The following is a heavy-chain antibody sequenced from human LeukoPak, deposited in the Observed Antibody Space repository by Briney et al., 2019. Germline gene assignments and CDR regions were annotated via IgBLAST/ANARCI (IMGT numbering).Heavy chain of an antibody. Sequence: GASVKVSCTASGYTFTSNYIHWVRQAPGQGLEWMGMIYPGDGSTSYAQKFQGRVTVTRDTSTSTVHMELSGLRSEDTAVYYCARDQEGSDYWGQGTLVTVSS. CDR1: GYTFTSNY. CDR2: IYPGDGST. V-gene: IGHV1-46*01. J-gene: IGHJ4*02. CDR3: ARDQEGSDY.